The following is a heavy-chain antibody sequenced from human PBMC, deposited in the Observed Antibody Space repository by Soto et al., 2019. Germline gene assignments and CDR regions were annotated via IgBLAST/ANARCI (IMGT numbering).Heavy chain of an antibody. D-gene: IGHD3-22*01. CDR2: IIPIFGTA. Sequence: SVKVSCKASGGTFSSYAISWVRQAPGQGLEWMGGIIPIFGTANYAQKFQGRVTITADESTSTAYMELSSLRSEDTAVYYCARPRNNYYDSSGYHNWFDPWGQGTLVTVSS. V-gene: IGHV1-69*13. CDR1: GGTFSSYA. J-gene: IGHJ5*02. CDR3: ARPRNNYYDSSGYHNWFDP.